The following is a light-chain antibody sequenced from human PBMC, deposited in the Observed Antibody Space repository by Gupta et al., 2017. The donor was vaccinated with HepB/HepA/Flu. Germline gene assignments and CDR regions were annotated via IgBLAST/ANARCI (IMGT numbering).Light chain of an antibody. CDR1: QSVSNN. J-gene: IGKJ1*01. V-gene: IGKV3-15*01. Sequence: ETVMTQSPVTLSVSPGNSATLSCRASQSVSNNIAWYRQQPGQAPRLLISGASTRATGVPARFSGSGSGTEFTLTISSLQSEDFAVYCCQQDNNCPVTFGQGTKVEIK. CDR2: GAS. CDR3: QQDNNCPVT.